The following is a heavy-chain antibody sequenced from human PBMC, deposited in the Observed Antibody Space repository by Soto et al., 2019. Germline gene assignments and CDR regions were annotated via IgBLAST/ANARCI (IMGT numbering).Heavy chain of an antibody. D-gene: IGHD3-10*01. V-gene: IGHV5-51*01. CDR1: GYSFTSYW. CDR3: ARRGGSGKGGYYYYGMDV. CDR2: IYPGDSDT. J-gene: IGHJ6*02. Sequence: AESVKISCKGSGYSFTSYWIGWVRQMPGKGLEWIGIIYPGDSDTRYSPSFQGQVTISADKSISTAYLQWSSLKASDTAMYYCARRGGSGKGGYYYYGMDVWGQGTTVTVSS.